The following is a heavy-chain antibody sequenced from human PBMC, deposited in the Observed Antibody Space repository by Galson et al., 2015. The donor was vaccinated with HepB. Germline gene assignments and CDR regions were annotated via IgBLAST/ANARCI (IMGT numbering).Heavy chain of an antibody. Sequence: SVKVSCKASGGTFSSYTISWVRQAPGQGLEWMGRIIPILGIANYAQKFQGRVTITADKSTSTAYMELSSLRSEDTAVYYCARTNLTGYSDYYYYGMDVWGQGTTVTVSS. V-gene: IGHV1-69*02. J-gene: IGHJ6*02. D-gene: IGHD3-9*01. CDR1: GGTFSSYT. CDR3: ARTNLTGYSDYYYYGMDV. CDR2: IIPILGIA.